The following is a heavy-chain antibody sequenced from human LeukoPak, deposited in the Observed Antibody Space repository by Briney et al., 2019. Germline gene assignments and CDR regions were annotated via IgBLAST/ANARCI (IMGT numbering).Heavy chain of an antibody. J-gene: IGHJ5*02. CDR3: AKDRGLGIVVSLFDP. CDR1: GFTFSDYY. V-gene: IGHV3-11*04. D-gene: IGHD3-22*01. Sequence: GGSLRLSCAASGFTFSDYYMSWIRQAPGKGLEGVSYISSSGSSIYYADSVKGRFTISRDNAKNSLYLQMNSLRAEDTAVYYCAKDRGLGIVVSLFDPWGQGTLVTVSS. CDR2: ISSSGSSI.